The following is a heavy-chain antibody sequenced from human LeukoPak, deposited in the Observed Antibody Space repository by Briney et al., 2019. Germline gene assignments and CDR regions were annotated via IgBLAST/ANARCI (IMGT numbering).Heavy chain of an antibody. CDR2: IYHSGST. V-gene: IGHV4-30-2*01. CDR1: GGSISSGGYY. D-gene: IGHD6-6*01. J-gene: IGHJ4*02. CDR3: ARTDGFQGSSSPFFDY. Sequence: SETLSLTCTVSGGSISSGGYYWSWIRQPPGEGLEWIGYIYHSGSTYYSPSLKSRVTISVDRSKNQFSLKLSSVTAADTAVYYCARTDGFQGSSSPFFDYWGQGTLVTVSS.